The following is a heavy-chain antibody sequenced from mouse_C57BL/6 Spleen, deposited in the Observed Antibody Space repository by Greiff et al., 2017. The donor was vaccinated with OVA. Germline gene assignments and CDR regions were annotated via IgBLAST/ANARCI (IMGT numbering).Heavy chain of an antibody. V-gene: IGHV5-17*01. CDR1: GFTFSDYG. CDR2: ISSGSSTI. Sequence: EVQVVQSGGGLVKPGGSLKLSCAASGFTFSDYGMHWVRQAPEKGLEWVAYISSGSSTIYYADTVKGRFTISRDNAKSTLFLQMTILRSEDTAMYYCASLKGDYSGMAYWGQGTPVTVSS. CDR3: ASLKGDYSGMAY. J-gene: IGHJ4*01.